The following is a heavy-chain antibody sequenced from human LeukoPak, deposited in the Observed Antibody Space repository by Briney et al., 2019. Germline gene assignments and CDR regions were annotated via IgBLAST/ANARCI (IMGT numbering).Heavy chain of an antibody. CDR2: IWYDGSNK. CDR3: ARGGSALIRRDGWSDP. Sequence: GRSLRLSCAASGFSFRNYGMHWVRQAPGKGLEWVALIWYDGSNKYYADSVKGRFTTSRDNSKNTLFLPMNSLTTEDTAVYYCARGGSALIRRDGWSDPWGQGILVTVSS. V-gene: IGHV3-33*01. J-gene: IGHJ5*02. CDR1: GFSFRNYG. D-gene: IGHD3-10*01.